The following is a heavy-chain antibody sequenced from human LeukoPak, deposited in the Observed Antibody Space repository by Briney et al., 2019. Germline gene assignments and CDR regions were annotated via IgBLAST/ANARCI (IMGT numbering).Heavy chain of an antibody. V-gene: IGHV4-38-2*02. CDR3: ARESDSSGYFH. J-gene: IGHJ4*02. CDR1: GYSISSGYY. D-gene: IGHD3-22*01. Sequence: SETLSLTCTVSGYSISSGYYWGWIRQPPGKGLEWIGSIYHSGSTYYNPSLKSRVTISVDTSKYQFSLKLSSVTAADTAVYYCARESDSSGYFHWGQGTLVTVSS. CDR2: IYHSGST.